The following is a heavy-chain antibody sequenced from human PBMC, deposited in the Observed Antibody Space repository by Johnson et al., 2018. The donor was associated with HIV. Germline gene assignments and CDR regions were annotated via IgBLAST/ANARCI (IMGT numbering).Heavy chain of an antibody. CDR2: ISYDGSNK. D-gene: IGHD1-1*01. V-gene: IGHV3-30*03. Sequence: QVQLVESGGGLVKPGGSLRLSCAASGFTVSSNYMSWVRQAPGKGLEWVAVISYDGSNKYYADSVKGRFTISRDNSKNTLYLQMNSLRAEDTAVYYCARAEPWDRRHYAFDIWGQGTVVTVSS. J-gene: IGHJ3*02. CDR3: ARAEPWDRRHYAFDI. CDR1: GFTVSSNY.